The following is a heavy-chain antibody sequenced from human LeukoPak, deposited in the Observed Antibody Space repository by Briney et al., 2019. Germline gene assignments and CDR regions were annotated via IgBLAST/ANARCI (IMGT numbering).Heavy chain of an antibody. Sequence: SETLSLTCAVYGGSYSDYYWSWIRQPPGKGLEWIGEINHSGSTNYNPSLKSRVTISVDTSKNQFSLKLSPVTAADTALYYCARGRLYGGWYRWDYFDYWGQGTLVTVSS. CDR1: GGSYSDYY. CDR3: ARGRLYGGWYRWDYFDY. CDR2: INHSGST. D-gene: IGHD6-19*01. J-gene: IGHJ4*02. V-gene: IGHV4-34*01.